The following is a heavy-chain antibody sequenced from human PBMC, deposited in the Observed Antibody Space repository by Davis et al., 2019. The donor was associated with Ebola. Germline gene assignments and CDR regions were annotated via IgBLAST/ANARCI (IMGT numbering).Heavy chain of an antibody. CDR1: GYTFTGYY. J-gene: IGHJ6*02. Sequence: AASVKVSCKASGYTFTGYYMHWVRQAPGQGLEWMGWINPNSGGTNYAQKLQGRVTMTTDTSTRTAYMELRSLRSDDTAVYYCARDLIAAADGYHYYYGMDVWGQGTTVTVSS. D-gene: IGHD6-13*01. V-gene: IGHV1-2*02. CDR3: ARDLIAAADGYHYYYGMDV. CDR2: INPNSGGT.